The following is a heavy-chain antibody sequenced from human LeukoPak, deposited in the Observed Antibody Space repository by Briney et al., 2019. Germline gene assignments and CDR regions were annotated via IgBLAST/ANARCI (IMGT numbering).Heavy chain of an antibody. D-gene: IGHD6-13*01. J-gene: IGHJ4*02. Sequence: SETLCLSCTVSGGSISSSSYYWGWIRQPPGKGLEWIGSIYYSGSTYYNPSLKSQVTISVDTSKNQFSLKLSSVTAADTAVYYCARRYHAGYSSSQYYFDYWGQGTMVTVSS. CDR1: GGSISSSSYY. V-gene: IGHV4-39*01. CDR3: ARRYHAGYSSSQYYFDY. CDR2: IYYSGST.